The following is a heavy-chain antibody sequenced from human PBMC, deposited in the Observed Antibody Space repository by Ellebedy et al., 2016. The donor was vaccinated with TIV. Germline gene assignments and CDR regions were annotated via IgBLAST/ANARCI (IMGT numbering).Heavy chain of an antibody. CDR2: IIPIFGTA. CDR1: GGTFSSYA. D-gene: IGHD1-26*01. CDR3: ARSLLRRANGGVWFDP. V-gene: IGHV1-69*13. Sequence: AASVKVSCKASGGTFSSYAISWVRQAPGQGLEWMGGIIPIFGTANYAQKFQGRVTITADESTSTAYMELSSLRSEDTAVYYCARSLLRRANGGVWFDPWGQGTLVTVSS. J-gene: IGHJ5*02.